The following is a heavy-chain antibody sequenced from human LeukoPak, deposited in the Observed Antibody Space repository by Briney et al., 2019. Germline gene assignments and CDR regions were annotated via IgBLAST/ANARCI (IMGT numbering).Heavy chain of an antibody. Sequence: GGSLRLSCAASGFTSSSYWMSWVRQAPGKGLEWVANIKQDGSEKYYVASVKGRFTISRDNAKNSLYLQMNSLRAEETAVYYCARDQRYCSSSSCPWEPFDYWGQGTLVTVSS. CDR1: GFTSSSYW. D-gene: IGHD2-2*01. CDR2: IKQDGSEK. CDR3: ARDQRYCSSSSCPWEPFDY. J-gene: IGHJ4*02. V-gene: IGHV3-7*05.